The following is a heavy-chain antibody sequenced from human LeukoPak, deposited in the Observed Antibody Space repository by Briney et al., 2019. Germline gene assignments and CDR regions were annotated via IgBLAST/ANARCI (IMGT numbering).Heavy chain of an antibody. CDR2: ISYDGSNK. CDR1: GFTFDDYG. Sequence: GGSLRLACAASGFTFDDYGMSWVRQAPGKGLEWVAVISYDGSNKYYADSVKGRFTISRDNSKNTLYLQMNSLRAEDTAVYYCARGHTDYYDSSGYYSADYWGQGTLVTVSS. J-gene: IGHJ4*02. D-gene: IGHD3-22*01. CDR3: ARGHTDYYDSSGYYSADY. V-gene: IGHV3-30*03.